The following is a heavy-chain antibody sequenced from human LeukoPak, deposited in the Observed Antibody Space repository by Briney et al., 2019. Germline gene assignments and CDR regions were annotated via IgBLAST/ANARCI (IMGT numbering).Heavy chain of an antibody. V-gene: IGHV3-23*01. CDR2: ISASGGST. Sequence: GGSLRLSCAASGFSFRSYAMSWVRQAPGKGLEWVSTISASGGSTYYADSVKGRFTISRDNSKNTLSLQMNSLRAEDTAVYYCAKGRSGLYSDFDYWGQGTLVTVSS. CDR3: AKGRSGLYSDFDY. CDR1: GFSFRSYA. J-gene: IGHJ4*02. D-gene: IGHD6-19*01.